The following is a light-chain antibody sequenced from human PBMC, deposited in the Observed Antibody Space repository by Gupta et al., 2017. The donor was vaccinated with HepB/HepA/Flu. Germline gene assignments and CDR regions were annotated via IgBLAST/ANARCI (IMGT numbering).Light chain of an antibody. CDR2: GAS. J-gene: IGKJ5*01. V-gene: IGKV3-15*01. CDR3: QQYNNWPPIT. Sequence: EIVMTQSPATLSVSPGERATLSCRASQSVSNLAWYQQKPGQAPRLLIYGASTRATGIPARFSGSGSGTEFTLTISSRQSEDFAVYYCQQYNNWPPITFGQGTRLEIK. CDR1: QSVSN.